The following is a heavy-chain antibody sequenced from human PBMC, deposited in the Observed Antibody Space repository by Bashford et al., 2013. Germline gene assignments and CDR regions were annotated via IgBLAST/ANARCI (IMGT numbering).Heavy chain of an antibody. D-gene: IGHD3-3*01. J-gene: IGHJ4*02. CDR1: GGSLSGYY. CDR2: IYHSGST. CDR3: ARALGRRGNYDFWSGLYYFDY. V-gene: IGHV4-34*01. Sequence: SSETLSLTCAVYGGSLSGYYWGWVRQPPGKGLEWIGSIYHSGSTYYNASLKSRVTVSVDTSKNQFSLKLSSVTAADTAVYYCARALGRRGNYDFWSGLYYFDYWGQGTLVTVSS.